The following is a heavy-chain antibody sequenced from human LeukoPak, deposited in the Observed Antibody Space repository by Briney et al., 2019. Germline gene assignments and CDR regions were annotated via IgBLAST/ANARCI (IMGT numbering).Heavy chain of an antibody. CDR2: IYYSGST. Sequence: PSQTLSLTCTVSGGSISSGGYYWSWIRQHPGKGLEWIGYIYYSGSTYYNPSLKSRVTISVDTSKNQYSLKLSSVTAADTAVYYCARQRYNWNHNYFDYWGQGTLVTVSS. CDR1: GGSISSGGYY. D-gene: IGHD1-1*01. V-gene: IGHV4-30-4*08. CDR3: ARQRYNWNHNYFDY. J-gene: IGHJ4*02.